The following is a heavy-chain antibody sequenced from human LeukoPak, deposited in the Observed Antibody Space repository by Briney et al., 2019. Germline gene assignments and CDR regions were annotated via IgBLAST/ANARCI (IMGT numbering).Heavy chain of an antibody. CDR2: IEHLGST. J-gene: IGHJ2*01. D-gene: IGHD2-15*01. V-gene: IGHV4-34*01. CDR3: ARTRTGYCSGSSCYPGYFDL. CDR1: GGSFSGYH. Sequence: SETLSLTCGFSGGSFSGYHWSWIRQTPGKGLEWIAKIEHLGSTNYNPSLKSRVTISLDTSKSQFSLNLTSVTAADTSVYYCARTRTGYCSGSSCYPGYFDLWGRGTLVTVSS.